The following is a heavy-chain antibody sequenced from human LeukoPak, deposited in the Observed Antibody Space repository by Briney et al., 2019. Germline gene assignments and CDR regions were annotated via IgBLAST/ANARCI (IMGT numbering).Heavy chain of an antibody. V-gene: IGHV3-9*01. J-gene: IGHJ4*02. Sequence: PGGSLRLSCAASGFTFDDYAMHWVRQAPGKGLEWVSGISWNSGSIGYADSVKGRFTISRDNAKNSLYLQMNSLRAEDTALYYCAKSAYYYDSSGYYLSGAPFDYWGQGTLVTVSS. CDR2: ISWNSGSI. D-gene: IGHD3-22*01. CDR1: GFTFDDYA. CDR3: AKSAYYYDSSGYYLSGAPFDY.